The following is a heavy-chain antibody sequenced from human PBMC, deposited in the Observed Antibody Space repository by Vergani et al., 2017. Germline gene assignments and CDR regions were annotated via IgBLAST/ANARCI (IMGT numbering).Heavy chain of an antibody. Sequence: EVQLVESGGGLVQPGGSLRLSCAASGLTFSSSSMNWVRQAPGKGLEWVSAIRSADTNTYYADSVEGRFAISRDNAKTSLYLQMNSLRVEDTAVYYCAREGVPDACDIWGQGTMVTVSS. CDR2: IRSADTNT. V-gene: IGHV3-48*01. D-gene: IGHD4/OR15-4a*01. CDR1: GLTFSSSS. CDR3: AREGVPDACDI. J-gene: IGHJ3*02.